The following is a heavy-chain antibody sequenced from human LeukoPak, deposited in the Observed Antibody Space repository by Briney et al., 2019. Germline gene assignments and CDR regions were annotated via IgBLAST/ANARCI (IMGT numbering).Heavy chain of an antibody. CDR2: IYYSGST. CDR1: GGSISSGGYY. D-gene: IGHD3-16*02. V-gene: IGHV4-31*03. J-gene: IGHJ6*02. CDR3: ARERSGITFGGVIVDPYYYYGMDV. Sequence: SETLSLTCTVSGGSISSGGYYWSWIRQHPGRGLEWIGYIYYSGSTYYNPSLKSRVTISVDTSKNQFSLKLSSVTAADTAVYYCARERSGITFGGVIVDPYYYYGMDVWGQGTTVTVSS.